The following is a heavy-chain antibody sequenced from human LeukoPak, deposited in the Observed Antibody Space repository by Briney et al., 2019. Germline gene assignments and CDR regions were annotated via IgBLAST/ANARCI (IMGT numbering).Heavy chain of an antibody. CDR2: IYYSGST. J-gene: IGHJ5*02. CDR3: ARGGRLAYCGGDCLETNWFDP. V-gene: IGHV4-61*01. CDR1: GGSVSSGSYY. D-gene: IGHD2-21*02. Sequence: SETLSLTCTVSGGSVSSGSYYWSWIRQPPGKGLEWIGYIYYSGSTNYNPSLKSRVTISVDTSKNQFSLKLSSVTAADTAVYYCARGGRLAYCGGDCLETNWFDPWAREPWSPSPQ.